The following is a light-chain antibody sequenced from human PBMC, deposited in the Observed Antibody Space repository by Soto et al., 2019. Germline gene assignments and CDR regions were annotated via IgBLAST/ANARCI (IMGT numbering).Light chain of an antibody. Sequence: DIQMTQSPSSLSASVGDRVTITCRASQGISNYLAWYQQKPGKVPKLLIYAPSTLQSGVPSRFSGRASGTDFTHTISPLQPEDVATYYCQRYNSAPATFGGGTRVELK. J-gene: IGKJ4*01. CDR3: QRYNSAPAT. CDR2: APS. CDR1: QGISNY. V-gene: IGKV1-27*01.